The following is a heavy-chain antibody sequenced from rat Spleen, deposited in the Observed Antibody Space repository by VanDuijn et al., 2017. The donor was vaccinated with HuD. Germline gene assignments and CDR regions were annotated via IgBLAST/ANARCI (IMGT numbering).Heavy chain of an antibody. CDR2: ITKTGNNT. D-gene: IGHD1-11*01. CDR3: AREGLYYYGGYSEEDL. Sequence: EVQLVESGGGLVQPGRSLKLSCVASGFTFNKYWMAWIRQAPGKGLEWVASITKTGNNTFYPDSVKGRFTISRDNAQSTLYLQMSSLRSEDTATYYCAREGLYYYGGYSEEDLWGQGVMVTVSS. V-gene: IGHV5-31*01. CDR1: GFTFNKYW. J-gene: IGHJ2*01.